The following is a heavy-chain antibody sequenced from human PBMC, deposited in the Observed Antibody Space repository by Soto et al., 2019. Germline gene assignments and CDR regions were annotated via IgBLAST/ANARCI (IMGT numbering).Heavy chain of an antibody. CDR3: AKNPTLEWSLGYGMDV. D-gene: IGHD3-3*01. Sequence: GGSLRLSCAASGFTFSSYAMSWVRQAPGKGLEWVSAMSGSGDKTYYADSVKGRFTISRDNSKNTLYLQMNSLRAEDTAVYYCAKNPTLEWSLGYGMDVWGKGTKVTVSS. J-gene: IGHJ6*04. CDR2: MSGSGDKT. V-gene: IGHV3-23*01. CDR1: GFTFSSYA.